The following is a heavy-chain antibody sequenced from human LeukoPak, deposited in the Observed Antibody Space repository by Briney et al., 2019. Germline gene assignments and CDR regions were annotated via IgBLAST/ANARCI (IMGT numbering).Heavy chain of an antibody. Sequence: PGGSLRLSCAASGFTVSSNYMSWVRQAPGKGLEWVSVISGSGGSTYYADSVKGRFTISRDNSKNTLYLQMNSLRAEDTAVYYCAKVKEPYYYDSSGYSKYFDYWGQGTLVTVSS. V-gene: IGHV3-23*01. CDR1: GFTVSSNY. CDR2: ISGSGGST. J-gene: IGHJ4*02. CDR3: AKVKEPYYYDSSGYSKYFDY. D-gene: IGHD3-22*01.